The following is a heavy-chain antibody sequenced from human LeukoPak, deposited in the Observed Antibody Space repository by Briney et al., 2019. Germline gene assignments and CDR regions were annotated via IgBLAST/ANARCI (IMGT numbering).Heavy chain of an antibody. Sequence: PSETLSLTCTVSGGSISSSSYYWGWIRQPPGKGLEWIGSIYYSGSTYYNPSLKSRVTISVDTSKNQFSLKLSSVTAADTAVYYCARQARGGASLDPWGQGTLVTVSS. J-gene: IGHJ5*02. D-gene: IGHD2-21*01. CDR1: GGSISSSSYY. CDR2: IYYSGST. CDR3: ARQARGGASLDP. V-gene: IGHV4-39*01.